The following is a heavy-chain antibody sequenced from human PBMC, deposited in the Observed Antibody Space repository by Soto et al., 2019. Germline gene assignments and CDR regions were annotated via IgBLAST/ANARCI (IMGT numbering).Heavy chain of an antibody. V-gene: IGHV3-7*01. CDR2: INQYGSEK. J-gene: IGHJ4*02. D-gene: IGHD5-18*01. CDR3: ARGGGYGRFDY. Sequence: GGSLRLSCAASGFTFSGYWMSWVRQAPGMGLEWVANINQYGSEKYYVDSVKGRFTISRDNAKNSLYLQMNTLRAEDTAVYYCARGGGYGRFDYWGQGALVTVSS. CDR1: GFTFSGYW.